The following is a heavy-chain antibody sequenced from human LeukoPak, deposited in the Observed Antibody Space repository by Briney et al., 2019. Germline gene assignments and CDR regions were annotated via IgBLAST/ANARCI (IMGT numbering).Heavy chain of an antibody. CDR3: ARDGVGCSSTSCPRYYYYYGMDV. Sequence: ASVKVSCKASGYTFTSYGISWVRQAPGQGLEWMGWISAYNGNTNYAQKLQGRVTMTTDTSTSTAYMELRSLRSDDTAVYYCARDGVGCSSTSCPRYYYYYGMDVWGQGTLVTVSS. D-gene: IGHD2-2*01. V-gene: IGHV1-18*04. CDR2: ISAYNGNT. J-gene: IGHJ6*02. CDR1: GYTFTSYG.